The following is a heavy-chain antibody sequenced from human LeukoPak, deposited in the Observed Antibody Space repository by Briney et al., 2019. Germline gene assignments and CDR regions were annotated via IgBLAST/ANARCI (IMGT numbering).Heavy chain of an antibody. CDR1: GGTFTSYA. CDR3: ARTPLYSSSSYYYYYYMDV. CDR2: IIPIFGTA. Sequence: SVKVSFKASGGTFTSYAISWVWQAPGKGLEWMGGIIPIFGTANYAQKFQGRVTITTDESTSTAYMELSSLRSEDTAVYYCARTPLYSSSSYYYYYYMDVWGKGTTVTVSS. V-gene: IGHV1-69*05. J-gene: IGHJ6*03. D-gene: IGHD6-6*01.